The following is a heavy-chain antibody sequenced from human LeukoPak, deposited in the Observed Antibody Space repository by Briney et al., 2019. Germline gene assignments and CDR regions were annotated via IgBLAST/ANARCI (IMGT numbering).Heavy chain of an antibody. V-gene: IGHV1-18*01. CDR1: GYTFTSYG. D-gene: IGHD3-9*01. CDR3: ARGESTGLGLYYYYMDV. J-gene: IGHJ6*03. CDR2: ISAYNGNT. Sequence: GASVKVSCKASGYTFTSYGISWVRQAPGQGLEWMGWISAYNGNTNYAQKLQGRVTMTRDTSTSTVYMELSSLRSEDTAVYYCARGESTGLGLYYYYMDVWGKGTTVTVSS.